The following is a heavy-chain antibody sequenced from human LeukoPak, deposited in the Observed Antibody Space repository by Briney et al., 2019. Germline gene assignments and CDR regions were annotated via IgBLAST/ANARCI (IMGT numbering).Heavy chain of an antibody. V-gene: IGHV3-30*02. CDR2: IRYDGSNK. J-gene: IGHJ4*02. CDR1: GFTFSSYG. Sequence: GGSLRLSCAASGFTFSSYGMHWVRQAPGKGLERVAFIRYDGSNKYYTDSVKGRFTISRDNSKSTLYLQMNSLRAEDTAVYYCAKDQYSSSYYFDYWGQGTLVTVSS. D-gene: IGHD6-6*01. CDR3: AKDQYSSSYYFDY.